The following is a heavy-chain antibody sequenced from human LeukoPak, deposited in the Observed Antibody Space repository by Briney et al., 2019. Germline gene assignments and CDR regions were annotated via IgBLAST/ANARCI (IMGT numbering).Heavy chain of an antibody. D-gene: IGHD3-22*01. CDR1: RCTFSSYA. Sequence: GGALRLSCAASRCTFSSYAMLWVRQAPGKGREGVAVISYDGCNKYYEDSVKGRFTIAKDNYKNTLYLQMNSLRAEDTAVYYCAKVMRYYDSSGYAPRYFDYWGQGTLVTVSS. CDR3: AKVMRYYDSSGYAPRYFDY. J-gene: IGHJ4*02. CDR2: ISYDGCNK. V-gene: IGHV3-30*04.